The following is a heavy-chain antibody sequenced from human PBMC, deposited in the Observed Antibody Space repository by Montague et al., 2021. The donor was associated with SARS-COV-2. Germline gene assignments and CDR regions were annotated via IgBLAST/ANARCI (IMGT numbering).Heavy chain of an antibody. CDR2: IYTSGST. D-gene: IGHD6-13*01. J-gene: IGHJ4*02. CDR3: ARVWYSSSWYYFDY. CDR1: GGSISSYY. Sequence: SETLSLTCTVSGGSISSYYWSWIRQPAGKGLEWIGRIYTSGSTNYNPSLKSRVTMSVDTSKYQFSLKLSSVTAADTAVYYCARVWYSSSWYYFDYWGQGTLVTVSS. V-gene: IGHV4-4*07.